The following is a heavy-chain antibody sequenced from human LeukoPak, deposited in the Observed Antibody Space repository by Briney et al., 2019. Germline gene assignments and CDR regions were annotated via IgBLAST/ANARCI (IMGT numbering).Heavy chain of an antibody. J-gene: IGHJ4*02. V-gene: IGHV4-34*01. CDR1: GGSFSGYY. Sequence: SETLSLTCAVYGGSFSGYYWSWIRQPPGKGLEWIGEINHSGSTNYNPSLKSRVTISVDTSKNQFSLKLSSVTAADMAVYYCARQVPWFGELLYFDYWGQGTLVTVSS. D-gene: IGHD3-10*01. CDR3: ARQVPWFGELLYFDY. CDR2: INHSGST.